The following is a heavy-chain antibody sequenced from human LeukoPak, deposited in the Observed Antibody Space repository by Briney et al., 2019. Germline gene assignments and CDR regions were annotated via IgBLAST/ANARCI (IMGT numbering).Heavy chain of an antibody. J-gene: IGHJ3*02. CDR1: GFTFSSYG. CDR2: ISYDGSNK. Sequence: GGSLRLSCAASGFTFSSYGTHWVRQAPGKGLEWVAVISYDGSNKYYADSVKGRFTISRDNAKNSLYLQMNSLRAEDTAVYYCARDRYGDYSFDIWGQGTMVTVS. CDR3: ARDRYGDYSFDI. D-gene: IGHD4-17*01. V-gene: IGHV3-30*03.